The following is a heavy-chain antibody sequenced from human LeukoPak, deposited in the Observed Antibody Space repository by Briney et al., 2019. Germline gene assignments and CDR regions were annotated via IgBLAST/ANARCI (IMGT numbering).Heavy chain of an antibody. CDR3: ARQPNPDFDY. V-gene: IGHV1-69*13. J-gene: IGHJ4*02. Sequence: SVKVSCKASGGTFSSYAISWVRQAPGQGLEWMGGIIPIFGTANYAQKFQGRVTITADESTSTAYMELSSLKASDTAMYYCARQPNPDFDYWGQGTLVTVSS. CDR2: IIPIFGTA. CDR1: GGTFSSYA. D-gene: IGHD1-14*01.